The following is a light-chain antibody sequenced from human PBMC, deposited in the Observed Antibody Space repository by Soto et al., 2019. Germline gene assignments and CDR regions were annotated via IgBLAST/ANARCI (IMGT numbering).Light chain of an antibody. V-gene: IGKV3-20*01. CDR1: QSVSSNY. CDR2: GAS. Sequence: EIELTQSPGTLSLSPVERATLSCRASQSVSSNYLAWYQQKPGQAPRLLIYGASSRATGIPDRFSGSGSGTDFTLTISSLQSEDFAVYYCQQYNNWAWTFGQGTKVDIK. CDR3: QQYNNWAWT. J-gene: IGKJ1*01.